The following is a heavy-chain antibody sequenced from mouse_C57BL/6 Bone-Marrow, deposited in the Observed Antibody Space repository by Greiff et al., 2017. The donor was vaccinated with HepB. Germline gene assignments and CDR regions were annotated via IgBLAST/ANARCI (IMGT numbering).Heavy chain of an antibody. CDR1: GYSFTDYN. Sequence: EVKLMESGPELVKPGASVKISCKASGYSFTDYNMNWVKQSNGKSLEWIGVINPNYGTTSYNQKFKGKATLTVDQSSSTAYMQLNSLTSEDSAVYYCANYYYGSSYYAMDYWGQGTSVTVSS. J-gene: IGHJ4*01. D-gene: IGHD1-1*01. V-gene: IGHV1-39*01. CDR3: ANYYYGSSYYAMDY. CDR2: INPNYGTT.